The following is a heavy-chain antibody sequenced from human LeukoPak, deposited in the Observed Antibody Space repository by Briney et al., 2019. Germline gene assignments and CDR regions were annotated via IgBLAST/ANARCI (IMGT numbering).Heavy chain of an antibody. CDR2: ISDSSTYT. Sequence: GGSLRLFCVASGLSVSSNYMSWVRQAPGKGLEWLSYISDSSTYTNYADSVKGRFTISRDNAKNSLYLQMNSLRAEDTAVYYCARSTLAPDAFDIWGQGTMVTVSS. D-gene: IGHD1-1*01. V-gene: IGHV3-11*03. J-gene: IGHJ3*02. CDR1: GLSVSSNY. CDR3: ARSTLAPDAFDI.